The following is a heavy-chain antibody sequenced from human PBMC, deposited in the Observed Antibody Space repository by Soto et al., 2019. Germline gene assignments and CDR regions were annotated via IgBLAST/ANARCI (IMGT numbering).Heavy chain of an antibody. CDR1: GYTFTSYD. D-gene: IGHD6-13*01. J-gene: IGHJ4*02. CDR2: MNPNSGNT. CDR3: ASGRAQQLVPPDFDY. V-gene: IGHV1-8*01. Sequence: ASVKVSCKASGYTFTSYDINWVRQATGQGLEWMGWMNPNSGNTGYAQKFQGRVTMTRNTSISTAYMELSSLRSEDTAVYYCASGRAQQLVPPDFDYWGQGTLVSVSS.